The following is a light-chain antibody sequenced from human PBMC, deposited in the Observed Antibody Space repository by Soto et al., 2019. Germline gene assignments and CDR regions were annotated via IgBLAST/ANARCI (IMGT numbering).Light chain of an antibody. J-gene: IGKJ1*01. CDR2: KAS. CDR1: QSISGW. CDR3: HQYDNYPGT. Sequence: DIQMTQSPSTLSASVGDRVIITCRASQSISGWLAWYQQKAGKAPNLLIYKASTLESGVPSRFSGSGSGTEFTLTINNLQPDDFATYYCHQYDNYPGTFGQGTKVDIK. V-gene: IGKV1-5*03.